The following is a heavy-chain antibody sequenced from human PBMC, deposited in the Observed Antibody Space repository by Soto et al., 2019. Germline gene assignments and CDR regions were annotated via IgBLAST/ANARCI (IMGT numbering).Heavy chain of an antibody. CDR1: GGSISSYY. V-gene: IGHV4-59*01. Sequence: SSETLSLTCTVSGGSISSYYWSWIRQPPGKGLEWIGYIYYSGSTNYNPSLKSRVTISVDTSKNQFSLKLSSVTAADTAMYYCARATGTMFHGYYYYGMDVWGQGTTVTVSS. CDR2: IYYSGST. D-gene: IGHD1-7*01. J-gene: IGHJ6*02. CDR3: ARATGTMFHGYYYYGMDV.